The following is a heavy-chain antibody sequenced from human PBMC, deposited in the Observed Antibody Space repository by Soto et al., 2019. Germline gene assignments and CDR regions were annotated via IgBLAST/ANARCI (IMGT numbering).Heavy chain of an antibody. Sequence: QVQLQESGPGLVKPSGTLSLTCAVSSGSISSSNWWSWVRQPPGKGLEWIGEIYHSGSTNYNPSHTSRSTISVDKSKNQCSLKLSSVTAADTAVYYCARVVYSSPGYYYMAVWGKGTTVTVSS. V-gene: IGHV4-4*02. CDR3: ARVVYSSPGYYYMAV. J-gene: IGHJ6*03. CDR2: IYHSGST. CDR1: SGSISSSNW. D-gene: IGHD6-19*01.